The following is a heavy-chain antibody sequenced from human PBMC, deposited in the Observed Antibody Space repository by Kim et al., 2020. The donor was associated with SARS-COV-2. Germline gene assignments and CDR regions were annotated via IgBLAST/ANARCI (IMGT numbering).Heavy chain of an antibody. CDR3: ARGSYCSGGSCYPSPDW. D-gene: IGHD2-15*01. CDR2: ISYDGSNK. J-gene: IGHJ5*01. V-gene: IGHV3-33*05. CDR1: GFTFSSYG. Sequence: GGSLRLSCAASGFTFSSYGMHWVRQAPGKGLEWVAVISYDGSNKYYADSVKGRFTISRDNSKNTLYLQMNSLRAEDTAVYYCARGSYCSGGSCYPSPDW.